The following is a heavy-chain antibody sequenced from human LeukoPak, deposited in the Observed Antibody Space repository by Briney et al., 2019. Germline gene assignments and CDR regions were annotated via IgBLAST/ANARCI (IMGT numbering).Heavy chain of an antibody. CDR3: SRNPTAYNWFDP. Sequence: SETLSLTCAVYGGSFSGYYWSWIRQPPGKGLEWIGEINHSGSTNYNPSLKSRVTISVDTSKNQFSLKLSSVTAADTAVYFCSRNPTAYNWFDPWGQGTLVTVSS. J-gene: IGHJ5*02. CDR2: INHSGST. CDR1: GGSFSGYY. D-gene: IGHD1-14*01. V-gene: IGHV4-34*01.